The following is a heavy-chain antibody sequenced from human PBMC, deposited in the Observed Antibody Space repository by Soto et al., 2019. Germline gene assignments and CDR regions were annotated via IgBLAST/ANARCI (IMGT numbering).Heavy chain of an antibody. CDR2: IRSKAYGGTT. Sequence: PGGSLRLSCTASGFTFGGYAMSWVRQAPGKGLEWLGFIRSKAYGGTTEYAASVKGRFTISRDDSKSIAYLQMSSLKTGDTAVYYCSRVNDFWSGYYTSSFDYWGQGTPVTVSS. D-gene: IGHD3-3*01. CDR3: SRVNDFWSGYYTSSFDY. V-gene: IGHV3-49*04. CDR1: GFTFGGYA. J-gene: IGHJ4*02.